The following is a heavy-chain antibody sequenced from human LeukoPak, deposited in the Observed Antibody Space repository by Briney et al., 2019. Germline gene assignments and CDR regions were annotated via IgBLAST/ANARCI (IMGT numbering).Heavy chain of an antibody. CDR1: GFTFSAFS. D-gene: IGHD3-22*01. CDR3: AKVLIADSYYDSTGAHDGFDM. V-gene: IGHV3-21*06. J-gene: IGHJ3*02. CDR2: ISSSSRYI. Sequence: PGGSLRLSCAVSGFTFSAFSMNWVRQAPGKGLEWLSSISSSSRYINYADSVKGRLTISRDNAKNSVFLQMNSLRAKDTAVYYCAKVLIADSYYDSTGAHDGFDMWGQGTMVTVSS.